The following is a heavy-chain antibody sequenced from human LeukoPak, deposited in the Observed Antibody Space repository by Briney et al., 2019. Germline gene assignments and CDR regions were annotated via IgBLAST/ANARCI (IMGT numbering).Heavy chain of an antibody. V-gene: IGHV4-39*01. CDR1: GGSISSSSYY. CDR3: ARLGYYDFWTRAGGYYYMDV. J-gene: IGHJ6*03. Sequence: SETLSLTCTVSGGSISSSSYYWGWIRQPPGKGLEWIGSIYYSGSTYYNPSLKSRVTISVDTSKNQFSLKLSSVTAADTAVYYCARLGYYDFWTRAGGYYYMDVWGKGTTVTVSS. CDR2: IYYSGST. D-gene: IGHD3-3*01.